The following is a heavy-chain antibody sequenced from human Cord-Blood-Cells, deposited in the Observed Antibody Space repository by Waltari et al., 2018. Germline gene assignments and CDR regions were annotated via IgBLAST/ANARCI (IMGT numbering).Heavy chain of an antibody. CDR2: ISYDGSNK. V-gene: IGHV3-30-3*01. CDR3: ARDAYWSYYDY. J-gene: IGHJ4*02. CDR1: GFTFSSYA. D-gene: IGHD3-3*01. Sequence: QVQLVESGGGVVQPGRSLRLSCAASGFTFSSYAMHWVRQAPGKGVEWVAVISYDGSNKYYADSVKGRFTISRDNSKNTLYLQMNSLRAEDTAVYYCARDAYWSYYDYWGQGTLVTVSS.